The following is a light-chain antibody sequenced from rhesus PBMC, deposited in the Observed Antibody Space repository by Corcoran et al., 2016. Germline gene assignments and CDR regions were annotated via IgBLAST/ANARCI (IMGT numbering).Light chain of an antibody. V-gene: IGKV1-22*01. CDR3: QQYSSRPIFP. CDR2: KAS. Sequence: DIQMTQSPSTLSASVGDTVTITCRASQGISSWLAWYPQKPGNAPKLLIYKASSLQSGGPSRFRGSGSRTDVTLPISILMSEDFATYYCQQYSSRPIFPFGPGTKLDIK. J-gene: IGKJ3*01. CDR1: QGISSW.